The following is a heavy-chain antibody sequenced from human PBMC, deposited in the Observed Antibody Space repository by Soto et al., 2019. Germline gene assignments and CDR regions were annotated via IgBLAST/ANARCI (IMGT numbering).Heavy chain of an antibody. CDR2: IIPIFGTA. CDR1: GGTFSSYA. Sequence: QVQLVQSGAEVKKPGSSVKVSCKASGGTFSSYAISWVRQAPGQGLEWMGGIIPIFGTANYAQKFQGRVTITADESTITXNXALSSLRSEDTAVYYCALREEMATPEGYYYYYGMDVWGQGTTVTVSS. D-gene: IGHD5-12*01. J-gene: IGHJ6*02. V-gene: IGHV1-69*12. CDR3: ALREEMATPEGYYYYYGMDV.